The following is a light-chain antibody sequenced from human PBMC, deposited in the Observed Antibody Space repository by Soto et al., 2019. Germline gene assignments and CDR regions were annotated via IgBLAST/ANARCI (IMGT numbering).Light chain of an antibody. CDR1: SSDVGGYNY. CDR3: SSYAGSNNSYV. V-gene: IGLV2-8*01. CDR2: EVS. Sequence: QSALTQPPSASGSPGQSVTISCTGTSSDVGGYNYVSWYQQLPGKAPKLMIYEVSKRPSGVPDRFSGSKSGNTASLTVSGLQAEDEADYYCSSYAGSNNSYVFGTGTKVTVL. J-gene: IGLJ1*01.